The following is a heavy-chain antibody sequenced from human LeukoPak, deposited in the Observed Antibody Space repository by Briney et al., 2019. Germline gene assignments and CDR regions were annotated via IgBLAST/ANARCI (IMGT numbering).Heavy chain of an antibody. J-gene: IGHJ3*02. CDR1: GFTFNNCA. D-gene: IGHD3-22*01. Sequence: GGSLRLSCAASGFTFNNCAMSWVRQAPGKGLEWVSVITGSGDNTYYADSMKGRFTISRDNSKNTLYLQMNSLRAEDTAVYYCAKGRGSSAYDAFDIWGQGTMVTVSS. V-gene: IGHV3-23*01. CDR2: ITGSGDNT. CDR3: AKGRGSSAYDAFDI.